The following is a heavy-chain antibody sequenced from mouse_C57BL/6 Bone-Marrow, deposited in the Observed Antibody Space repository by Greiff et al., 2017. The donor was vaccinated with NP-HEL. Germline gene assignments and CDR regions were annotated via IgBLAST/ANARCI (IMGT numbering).Heavy chain of an antibody. CDR3: ANYGSRGYFDY. CDR1: GYSFTDYN. J-gene: IGHJ2*01. CDR2: INPNYGTT. D-gene: IGHD1-1*01. V-gene: IGHV1-39*01. Sequence: VHVKQSGPELVKPGASVKISCKASGYSFTDYNMNWVKQSNGKSLEWIGVINPNYGTTSYNQKFKGKATLTVDQSSSTAYMQLNSLTSEDSAVYYCANYGSRGYFDYWGQGTTLTVSS.